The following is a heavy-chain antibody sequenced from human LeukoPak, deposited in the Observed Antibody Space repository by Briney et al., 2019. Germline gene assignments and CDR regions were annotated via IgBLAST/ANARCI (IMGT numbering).Heavy chain of an antibody. CDR1: AFTFSSHW. Sequence: PGGSLKLSCAASAFTFSSHWINWVGQAPGKGREWVANIKQNGSEMDYVDSVKGRFTISRDNAKNAMYLQMNSVRAEDTAVYYCAIGRSSYGYIFDYWGQGTLVTVSS. V-gene: IGHV3-7*01. CDR2: IKQNGSEM. D-gene: IGHD5-18*01. J-gene: IGHJ4*02. CDR3: AIGRSSYGYIFDY.